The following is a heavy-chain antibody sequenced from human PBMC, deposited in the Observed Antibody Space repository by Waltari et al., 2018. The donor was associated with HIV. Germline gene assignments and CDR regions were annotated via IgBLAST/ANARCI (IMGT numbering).Heavy chain of an antibody. CDR2: IYISGST. CDR3: ARENILLLFGESYYNYYGMDV. J-gene: IGHJ6*02. D-gene: IGHD3-10*01. CDR1: GGSISGYY. V-gene: IGHV4-4*07. Sequence: QVQLQESGPGLVKPSETLSLTCTVSGGSISGYYWSWIRQPAGKGLEWIGKIYISGSTNYNPPRKIRVTMSLDASKNLVSLKMRSVTAADTAVYYCARENILLLFGESYYNYYGMDVWGQGTTVTVSS.